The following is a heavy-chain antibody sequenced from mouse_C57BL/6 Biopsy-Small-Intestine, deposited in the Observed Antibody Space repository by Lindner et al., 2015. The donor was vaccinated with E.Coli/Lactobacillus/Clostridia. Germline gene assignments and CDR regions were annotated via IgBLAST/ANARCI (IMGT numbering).Heavy chain of an antibody. D-gene: IGHD4-1*01. CDR3: ARKGLTGIPSDY. CDR2: INPGSGGT. Sequence: VQLQESGAELVRPGTSVKVSCKASGYAFTNYLIEWVKQRPGQGLEWIGVINPGSGGTNYNEKFKGKATLTADKSSSTAYMQLSSLTSEDSAVYFCARKGLTGIPSDYWGQGTTLTVSS. CDR1: GYAFTNYL. J-gene: IGHJ2*01. V-gene: IGHV1-54*01.